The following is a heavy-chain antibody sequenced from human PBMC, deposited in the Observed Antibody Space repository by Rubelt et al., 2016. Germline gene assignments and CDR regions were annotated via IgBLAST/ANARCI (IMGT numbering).Heavy chain of an antibody. J-gene: IGHJ6*03. CDR3: AKELREICGVYYMDV. CDR2: ISYDGSNK. V-gene: IGHV3-30*18. Sequence: QVQLVESGGGVVQPGRSLRLSCAASGFTFSSYGMHWVRQAPGKGLEWVAVISYDGSNKYYADSVKGRVTISVDNSKNKRYLQMNSLRAEDTAGYYCAKELREICGVYYMDVWGKGTTVTVSS. CDR1: GFTFSSYG. D-gene: IGHD3-3*01.